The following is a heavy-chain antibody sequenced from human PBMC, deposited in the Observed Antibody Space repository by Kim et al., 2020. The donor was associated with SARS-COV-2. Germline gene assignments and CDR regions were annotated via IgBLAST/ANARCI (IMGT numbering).Heavy chain of an antibody. J-gene: IGHJ4*02. V-gene: IGHV4-31*03. CDR2: IYYSGST. CDR1: GGSISSGGYY. Sequence: SETLSLTCTVSGGSISSGGYYWSWIRQHPGKGLEWIGYIYYSGSTYYNPSLKSRVTISVDTSKNQFSLKLSSVTAADTAVYYCARSERTEFDYWGQGTLVTVSS. CDR3: ARSERTEFDY.